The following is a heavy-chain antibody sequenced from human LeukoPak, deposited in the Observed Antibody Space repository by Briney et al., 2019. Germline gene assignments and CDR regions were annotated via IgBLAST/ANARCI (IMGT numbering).Heavy chain of an antibody. Sequence: GGSLRLSCAASTFTFSSYAMSWVRQAPGKGLESVSRINTDGTVTTYADSVKGRFTVSRDNADNTMFLQMNSVRDEDTAVYYCATKQWLAPPPDSWGQGTPVTVSS. D-gene: IGHD6-19*01. V-gene: IGHV3-74*01. CDR3: ATKQWLAPPPDS. CDR2: INTDGTVT. J-gene: IGHJ4*02. CDR1: TFTFSSYA.